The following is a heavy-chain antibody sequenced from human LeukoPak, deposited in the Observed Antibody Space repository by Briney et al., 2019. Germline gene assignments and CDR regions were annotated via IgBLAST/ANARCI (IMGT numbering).Heavy chain of an antibody. J-gene: IGHJ4*02. D-gene: IGHD6-6*01. CDR3: ARVRFGIAARRGFWDFDY. CDR1: GGSISSGGYY. V-gene: IGHV4-31*03. Sequence: SETLSLTCTVSGGSISSGGYYWSWIRQPPGKGLEWIGYIFYSGSTYYNPSLKSRVTISVDTSKNQFSLKLSSVTAADTAVYYCARVRFGIAARRGFWDFDYWGQGTLVTVSS. CDR2: IFYSGST.